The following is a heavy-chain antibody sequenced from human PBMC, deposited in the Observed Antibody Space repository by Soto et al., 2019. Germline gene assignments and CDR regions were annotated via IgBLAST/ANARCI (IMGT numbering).Heavy chain of an antibody. CDR3: AKDKLRYYYDSSGYSSYAGDV. V-gene: IGHV3-23*01. Sequence: PGGSLRLSCAASGFTFSSYAMSWVRQAPGKGLEWVSGISGTGGSTYYADSVKGRFTISRDNSKNTLHLQMNSLRAEDTAVYYCAKDKLRYYYDSSGYSSYAGDVWGQGTTVTVSS. D-gene: IGHD3-22*01. J-gene: IGHJ6*02. CDR1: GFTFSSYA. CDR2: ISGTGGST.